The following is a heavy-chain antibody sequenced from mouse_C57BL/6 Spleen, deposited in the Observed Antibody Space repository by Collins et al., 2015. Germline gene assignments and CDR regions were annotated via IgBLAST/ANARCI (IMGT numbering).Heavy chain of an antibody. CDR3: SRSPNWAYAMDY. D-gene: IGHD4-1*01. CDR2: IYPGSGST. Sequence: QVRLQQPGAELVKPGASVKMSCKASGYIFTSYWITWVKQRPGQGLEWIGDIYPGSGSTNYNEKFKSKATLTVDTSSSTAYMQLSSLTSEDSAVYYCSRSPNWAYAMDYWGQGTSVTVSS. V-gene: IGHV1-55*01. J-gene: IGHJ4*01. CDR1: GYIFTSYW.